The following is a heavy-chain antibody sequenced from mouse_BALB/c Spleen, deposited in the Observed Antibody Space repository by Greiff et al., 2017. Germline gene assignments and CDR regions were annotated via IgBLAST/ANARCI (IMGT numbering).Heavy chain of an antibody. Sequence: VQLQQSGAELVMPGASVKMSCKASGYTFTDYWMHWVKQRPGQGLEWIGAIDTSDSYTSYNQKFKGKATLTVDESSSTAYMQLSSLTSEDSAVYYCARDWGDDWGQGTTLTVSS. V-gene: IGHV1-69*01. CDR3: ARDWGDD. CDR1: GYTFTDYW. D-gene: IGHD4-1*01. J-gene: IGHJ2*01. CDR2: IDTSDSYT.